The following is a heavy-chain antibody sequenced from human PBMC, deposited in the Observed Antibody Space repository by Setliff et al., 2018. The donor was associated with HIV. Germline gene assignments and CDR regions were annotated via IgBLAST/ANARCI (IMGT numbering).Heavy chain of an antibody. CDR3: ARAIFGIVYYYMGV. V-gene: IGHV4-38-2*02. D-gene: IGHD3-3*01. Sequence: SETLSLTCLVFGYSINDGYHWGWIRQSPRKGLEWIGSIYNSGRASYNPSRRSRASLSIDTSKNRFSLKLSSVTAADTAVYYCARAIFGIVYYYMGVWGKGTTVTVSS. J-gene: IGHJ6*03. CDR2: IYNSGRA. CDR1: GYSINDGYH.